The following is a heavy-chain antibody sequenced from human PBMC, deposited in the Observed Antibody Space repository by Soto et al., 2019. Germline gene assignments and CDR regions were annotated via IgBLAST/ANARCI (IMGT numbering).Heavy chain of an antibody. CDR2: IYYDGNT. Sequence: LSLTCTVSGDSLTSSSYYWGWIRQPPGKGLECIGNIYYDGNTYYNPSLKSRVTISLDTSKNQFSLRLNSVTAADTAVYYCARSTIAPRLFMYPFDSWGQGTLVTVAS. D-gene: IGHD6-6*01. CDR3: ARSTIAPRLFMYPFDS. J-gene: IGHJ4*02. CDR1: GDSLTSSSYY. V-gene: IGHV4-39*01.